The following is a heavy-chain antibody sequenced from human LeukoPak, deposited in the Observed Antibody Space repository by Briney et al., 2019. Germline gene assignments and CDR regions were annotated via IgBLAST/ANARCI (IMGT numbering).Heavy chain of an antibody. CDR2: IDTASNT. J-gene: IGHJ6*02. Sequence: PGGSLRLSCAASGFTFSSYDMHWVRHVTGRGLEWVSAIDTASNTYYPGSVKGRFTISRENAKNSVYLQMNSLRAGDTAVYYCTLSYGRGFNYYYGVDVWGQGTTVTVSS. D-gene: IGHD5-18*01. CDR1: GFTFSSYD. V-gene: IGHV3-13*01. CDR3: TLSYGRGFNYYYGVDV.